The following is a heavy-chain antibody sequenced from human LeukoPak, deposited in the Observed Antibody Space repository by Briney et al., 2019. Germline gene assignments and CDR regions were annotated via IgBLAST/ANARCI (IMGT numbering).Heavy chain of an antibody. CDR2: IYETGNS. CDR1: GGSIARGGYS. CDR3: ARRTGWVDP. J-gene: IGHJ5*02. V-gene: IGHV4-30-2*01. Sequence: SGTLSLTCIVPGGSIARGGYSWTWLRQPPGKGLEWIGGIYETGNSHYNPSLKSRVTISVDFAKNHFSLSLTTVTAADTAVYYCARRTGWVDPWGQGTLVTVSS.